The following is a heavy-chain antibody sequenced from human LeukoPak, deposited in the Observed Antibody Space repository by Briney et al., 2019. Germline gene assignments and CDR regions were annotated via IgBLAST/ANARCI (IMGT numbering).Heavy chain of an antibody. Sequence: GRSLRLSCAASGFTFSSYAMHWVRQAPGKGLEWVAVISYDGSNKYYADSVKGRFTISRDNSKNTLYLQMNSLRAEDTAVYYCARGPDMVRGDIGDYWGQGTLVTVSS. V-gene: IGHV3-30-3*01. CDR2: ISYDGSNK. CDR1: GFTFSSYA. J-gene: IGHJ4*02. D-gene: IGHD3-10*01. CDR3: ARGPDMVRGDIGDY.